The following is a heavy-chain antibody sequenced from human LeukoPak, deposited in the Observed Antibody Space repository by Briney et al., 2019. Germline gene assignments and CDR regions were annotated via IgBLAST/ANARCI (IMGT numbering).Heavy chain of an antibody. CDR2: IIPIFGTA. Sequence: SVKVSCKASGGTFSSYAISWVRQAPGQGLEWMGWIIPIFGTANSAQKFQGRGTITTDESTSTAYMELSSLRAEDTAVYYCARGKRAVAGTLGYWGQGTLVTVSS. CDR3: ARGKRAVAGTLGY. CDR1: GGTFSSYA. J-gene: IGHJ4*02. V-gene: IGHV1-69*05. D-gene: IGHD6-19*01.